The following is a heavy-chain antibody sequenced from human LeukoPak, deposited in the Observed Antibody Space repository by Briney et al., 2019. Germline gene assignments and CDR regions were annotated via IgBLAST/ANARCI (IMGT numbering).Heavy chain of an antibody. D-gene: IGHD4-23*01. CDR1: GGSISSYY. V-gene: IGHV4-4*07. Sequence: SETLSLTCTVSGGSISSYYWSWIRQPAGKGLEWIGRIYTSGSTNYNPSLKSRVTMSVDTSKNQFSLKLSSVTDADTAVYYCARGEGYGGNLNYFDYWGQGSLVTVSS. CDR3: ARGEGYGGNLNYFDY. CDR2: IYTSGST. J-gene: IGHJ4*02.